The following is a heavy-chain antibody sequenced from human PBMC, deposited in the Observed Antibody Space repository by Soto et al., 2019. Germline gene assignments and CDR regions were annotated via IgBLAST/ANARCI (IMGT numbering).Heavy chain of an antibody. Sequence: SETLSLTCAVYGGSFSGYYWSWIRQPPGKGLEWIGEINHSGSTNYNPSLKSRVTISVVTSKNQFSLKLSSVTAADTAVYYCARGDILTGYYSYYYYYMDVWGKGTTVTVSS. CDR1: GGSFSGYY. V-gene: IGHV4-34*01. J-gene: IGHJ6*03. CDR3: ARGDILTGYYSYYYYYMDV. D-gene: IGHD3-9*01. CDR2: INHSGST.